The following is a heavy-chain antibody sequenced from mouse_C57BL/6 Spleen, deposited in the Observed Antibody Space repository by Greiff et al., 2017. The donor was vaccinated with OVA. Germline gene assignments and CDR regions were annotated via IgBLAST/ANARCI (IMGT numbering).Heavy chain of an antibody. J-gene: IGHJ4*01. CDR3: ARYEAEDAMDY. CDR1: GYTFTSYW. CDR2: IDPSDSYT. Sequence: QVQLQQPGAELVMPGASVKLSCKASGYTFTSYWMHWVKQRPGQGLEWIGEIDPSDSYTNYNQKFKGKSTLTVDTSSSTAYMQLSSLTSEDSAVYYCARYEAEDAMDYWGQGTSVTVSS. V-gene: IGHV1-69*01. D-gene: IGHD2-3*01.